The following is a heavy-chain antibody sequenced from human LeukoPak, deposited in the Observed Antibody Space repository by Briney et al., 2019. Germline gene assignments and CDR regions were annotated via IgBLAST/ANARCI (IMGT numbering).Heavy chain of an antibody. J-gene: IGHJ2*01. V-gene: IGHV3-11*01. CDR2: ISSSGSTI. D-gene: IGHD5-18*01. CDR3: AKDRASSWWYFDL. Sequence: GGSLRLSCAASGFTFSDYYMSWIRQAPGKGLEWVSYISSSGSTIYYADSVKGRFTISRDNAKNSLYLQMNSLRAEDTAVYYCAKDRASSWWYFDLWGRGTLVTVSS. CDR1: GFTFSDYY.